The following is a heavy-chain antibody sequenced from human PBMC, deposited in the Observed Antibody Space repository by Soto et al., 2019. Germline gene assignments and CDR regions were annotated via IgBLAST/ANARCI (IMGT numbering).Heavy chain of an antibody. CDR2: ISYDGSNK. Sequence: GGSLRLSCAASGFTFSSYGMHWVRQAPGKGLEWVAVISYDGSNKYYADSVKGRFTISRDNSKNTLYLQMNSLRAEDTAVYYCAKYLKSAARDCDFWSGYYKAPGDWGQGTLVTVSS. V-gene: IGHV3-30*18. J-gene: IGHJ4*02. CDR1: GFTFSSYG. CDR3: AKYLKSAARDCDFWSGYYKAPGD. D-gene: IGHD3-3*01.